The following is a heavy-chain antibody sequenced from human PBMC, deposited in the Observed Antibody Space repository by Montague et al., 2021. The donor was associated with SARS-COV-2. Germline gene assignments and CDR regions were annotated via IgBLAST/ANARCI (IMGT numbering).Heavy chain of an antibody. CDR2: IFYRGGT. V-gene: IGHV4-31*03. CDR3: ARANYDVMTSKAYAMDV. Sequence: TLSLTCTVSGGSISSDCYYWSWVRQPPGKGLDWIGYIFYRGGTYYNPSLKSRVSMSVDTSKIQFSLNLTSVTAADTAVYYCARANYDVMTSKAYAMDVWGQGTTVTVSS. J-gene: IGHJ6*02. D-gene: IGHD3-22*01. CDR1: GGSISSDCYY.